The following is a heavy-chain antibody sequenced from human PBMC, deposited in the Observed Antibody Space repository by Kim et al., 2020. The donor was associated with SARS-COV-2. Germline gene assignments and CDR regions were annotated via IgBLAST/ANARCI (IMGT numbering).Heavy chain of an antibody. Sequence: ASVKVSCKASGYTFTSYGISWVRQAPGQGLEWMGWISAYNGNTNYAQKLQGRVTMTTDTSTSTAYMELRSLRSDDTAVYYCARGYCSGGSCYSPYGMDVWGQGTTVTVSS. J-gene: IGHJ6*02. D-gene: IGHD2-15*01. V-gene: IGHV1-18*01. CDR3: ARGYCSGGSCYSPYGMDV. CDR2: ISAYNGNT. CDR1: GYTFTSYG.